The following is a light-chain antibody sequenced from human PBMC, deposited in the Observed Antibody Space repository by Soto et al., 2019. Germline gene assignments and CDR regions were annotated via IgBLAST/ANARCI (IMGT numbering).Light chain of an antibody. CDR2: AAS. CDR1: QGISSY. CDR3: QQYYSYPRT. J-gene: IGKJ1*01. Sequence: AIRMTQSPSSFSASTGDRVTITCRASQGISSYLAWYQQKPGKAPKLLIYAASTLQSGVPSRFSGSGSGTDFTLTISCLQSEDFATYYGQQYYSYPRTFGQGTKVELK. V-gene: IGKV1-8*01.